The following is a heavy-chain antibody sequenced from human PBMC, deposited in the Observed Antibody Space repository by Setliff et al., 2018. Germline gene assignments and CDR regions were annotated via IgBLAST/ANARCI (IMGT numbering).Heavy chain of an antibody. CDR3: AHAPTLAEIPLGYFDS. Sequence: SGPTLVNPTQTLTLTCTFSGFSLSTSGMRVSWIRQPPGKALEWLARIDWDDDKYCSTSLKTRLTISKDTSKNQVVITMTNMDPLDTATYFCAHAPTLAEIPLGYFDSWGQGTLVTVSS. CDR2: IDWDDDK. D-gene: IGHD3-16*01. J-gene: IGHJ4*02. V-gene: IGHV2-70*12. CDR1: GFSLSTSGMR.